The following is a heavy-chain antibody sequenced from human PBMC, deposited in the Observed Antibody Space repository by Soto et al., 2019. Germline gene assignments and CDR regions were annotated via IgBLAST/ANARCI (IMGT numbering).Heavy chain of an antibody. CDR2: ISAYNGNT. CDR3: ARDWVTRMYYYDSGSSYGMDV. CDR1: GYTFTSYG. D-gene: IGHD3-10*01. V-gene: IGHV1-18*01. Sequence: QVQLVQSGAEVKKPGASVKVSCKASGYTFTSYGISWVRQAPGQGLEWMGWISAYNGNTNYAQKLQGRVTMTTDTSTSTAYMELRSMRSDDTAVYYWARDWVTRMYYYDSGSSYGMDVWGQGTTVTVSS. J-gene: IGHJ6*02.